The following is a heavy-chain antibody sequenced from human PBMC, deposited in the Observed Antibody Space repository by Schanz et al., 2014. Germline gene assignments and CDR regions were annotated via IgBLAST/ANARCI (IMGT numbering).Heavy chain of an antibody. CDR1: GGTFSSFA. V-gene: IGHV1-69*04. J-gene: IGHJ4*02. CDR2: IIPFLDRT. CDR3: AREVGSSRSFDS. Sequence: QVQLVQSGAEVKKPGSSVKVSCKASGGTFSSFAIFWVRQAPGQGLEWMGRIIPFLDRTNHAQRFQGRVTITADKSTSTAYIDLRSLRSEDTALYYCAREVGSSRSFDSWGQGTLVTVSS. D-gene: IGHD6-13*01.